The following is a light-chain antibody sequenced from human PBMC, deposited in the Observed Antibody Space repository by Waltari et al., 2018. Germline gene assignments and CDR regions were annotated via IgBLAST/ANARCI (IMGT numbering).Light chain of an antibody. J-gene: IGKJ2*01. CDR3: HQYYSTPYT. CDR1: QSVLYSSNNKNY. V-gene: IGKV4-1*01. Sequence: DIVMTQSPDSLAVSLGERATINCKSRQSVLYSSNNKNYLAWYQQKPGQPPQLLIYWASTREPGVPDRFSGSGSGTDFTLTISSLQAEDVAVYFCHQYYSTPYTFGQGTKLEIK. CDR2: WAS.